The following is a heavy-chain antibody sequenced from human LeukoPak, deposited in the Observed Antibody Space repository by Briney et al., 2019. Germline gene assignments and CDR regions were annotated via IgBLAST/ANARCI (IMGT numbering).Heavy chain of an antibody. V-gene: IGHV1-46*01. CDR3: ARDVASPNYYYMDV. Sequence: ASVKVSCKASGYTFTSYGISWVRQAPGQGLEWMGIINPSGGSTSYAQKFQGRVTMTRDMSTSTVYMELSSLRSEDTAVYYCARDVASPNYYYMDVWGKGTTVTVSS. CDR1: GYTFTSYG. CDR2: INPSGGST. J-gene: IGHJ6*03.